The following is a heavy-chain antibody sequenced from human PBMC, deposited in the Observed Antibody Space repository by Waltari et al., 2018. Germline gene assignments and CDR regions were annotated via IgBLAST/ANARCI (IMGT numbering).Heavy chain of an antibody. CDR2: IWYDGSNK. J-gene: IGHJ4*02. CDR3: ARSFSSLPIDS. V-gene: IGHV3-33*01. CDR1: GFIFNGHG. D-gene: IGHD6-19*01. Sequence: QVQLVESGGGGVQPGGSVRRQCARSGFIFNGHGMYWVRPAPGKGLECVAYIWYDGSNKNYIDSVKGRFTISRDNSKNTLYLEMIDLRVEDTAVYLCARSFSSLPIDSWGQGTLVTVSS.